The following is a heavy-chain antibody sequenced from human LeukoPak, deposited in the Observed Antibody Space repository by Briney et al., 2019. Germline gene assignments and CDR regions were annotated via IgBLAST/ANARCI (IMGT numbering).Heavy chain of an antibody. CDR2: IIPIFGTA. D-gene: IGHD1-1*01. J-gene: IGHJ4*02. Sequence: GSSVKVSCKASGGTFSSYAISWVRQAPGQGLEWMGGIIPIFGTANYAQKFQGRVTMTRDTSTSTFYMELSSLRSEDTAVYYCARHPLPGTTPFDYWGQGTLVTVSS. CDR3: ARHPLPGTTPFDY. V-gene: IGHV1-69*05. CDR1: GGTFSSYA.